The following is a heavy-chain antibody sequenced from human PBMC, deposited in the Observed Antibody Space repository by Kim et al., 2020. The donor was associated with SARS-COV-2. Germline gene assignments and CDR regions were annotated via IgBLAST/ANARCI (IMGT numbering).Heavy chain of an antibody. CDR1: GGYISSYY. Sequence: SETLSLTCTVSGGYISSYYWSWIRRPPGKGLEWSGYIYYSGSTNYNPSLKSRVTISVDTSKNQFSLKLSSVTAADTAVYYCATITLGSTYYDISTGYNDAFDIWGQGTMVTVSS. J-gene: IGHJ3*02. D-gene: IGHD3-9*01. V-gene: IGHV4-59*01. CDR3: ATITLGSTYYDISTGYNDAFDI. CDR2: IYYSGST.